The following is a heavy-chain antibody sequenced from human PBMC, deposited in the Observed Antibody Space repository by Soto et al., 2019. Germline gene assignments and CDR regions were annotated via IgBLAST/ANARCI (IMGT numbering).Heavy chain of an antibody. J-gene: IGHJ4*02. CDR3: AKTRHPHGIAVAGATDY. V-gene: IGHV3-30*18. D-gene: IGHD6-19*01. CDR1: GFTFSSYG. CDR2: ISYDGSNK. Sequence: PGGSLRLSCAASGFTFSSYGMHWVRQAPGKGLEWVAVISYDGSNKYYADSVKGRFTISRDNSKNTLYLQMNSLRAEDTAVYYCAKTRHPHGIAVAGATDYWGQGTLVTVSS.